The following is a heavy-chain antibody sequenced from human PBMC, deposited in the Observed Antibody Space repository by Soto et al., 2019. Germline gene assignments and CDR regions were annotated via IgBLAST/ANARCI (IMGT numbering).Heavy chain of an antibody. CDR2: LNPNSGDT. CDR3: ATSGGGWYLY. J-gene: IGHJ4*02. V-gene: IGHV1-8*01. D-gene: IGHD6-19*01. Sequence: QVQLVQSGAEVKKPGASVKVSCKASGYTFSSYDINWVRQATGQGLEWMGWLNPNSGDTGYAQKFQGRLTLTRNTSINTAYIELSSLTSDDTAVYYCATSGGGWYLYWGQGTLVTAS. CDR1: GYTFSSYD.